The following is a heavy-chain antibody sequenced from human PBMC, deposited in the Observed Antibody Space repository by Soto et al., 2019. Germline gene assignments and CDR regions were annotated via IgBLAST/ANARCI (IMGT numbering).Heavy chain of an antibody. J-gene: IGHJ2*01. CDR1: GFSLSTSGVG. Sequence: QITLKESGPTLVKPTQTLTLTCTFSGFSLSTSGVGVGWIRQPPGKALEWLALIYWDDDKRYSPSLKSRLTITKDPSKNPVVLTMTNMDPVETATYYFAHSYGDYRFVHYWYFDPWGPGTLVTVSS. D-gene: IGHD4-17*01. CDR3: AHSYGDYRFVHYWYFDP. CDR2: IYWDDDK. V-gene: IGHV2-5*02.